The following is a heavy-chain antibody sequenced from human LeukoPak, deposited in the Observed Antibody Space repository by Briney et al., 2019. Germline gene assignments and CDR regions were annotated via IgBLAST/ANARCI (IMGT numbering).Heavy chain of an antibody. CDR3: ARRSNWGSFFPFDY. CDR2: ISDSGNT. J-gene: IGHJ4*02. D-gene: IGHD3-16*01. CDR1: VDSINNYY. Sequence: SETLSLTCSVSVDSINNYYWSWLRQPPGKGLEWIGHISDSGNTNYSPSLKSRVTISRDTSKSQLSLQLTSVTAADTAVYYCARRSNWGSFFPFDYWGRGTLVIVSS. V-gene: IGHV4-59*08.